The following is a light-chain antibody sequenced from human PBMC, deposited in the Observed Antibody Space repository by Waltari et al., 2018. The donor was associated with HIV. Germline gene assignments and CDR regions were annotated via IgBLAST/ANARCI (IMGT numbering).Light chain of an antibody. CDR3: QQFYTTPRT. CDR2: WAS. V-gene: IGKV4-1*01. CDR1: QSLLSRSNNKTY. Sequence: DIVMTQSPDSLAMSLGETATINCKSSQSLLSRSNNKTYLAWYQQKPGQPPKLFILWASSRESGVPDRFSGSGSGAFFTLTISNLQAEDVAIYYCQQFYTTPRTFGQGTSVEIK. J-gene: IGKJ1*01.